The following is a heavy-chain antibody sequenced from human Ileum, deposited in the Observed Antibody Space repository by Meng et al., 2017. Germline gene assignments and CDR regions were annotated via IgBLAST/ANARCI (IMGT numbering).Heavy chain of an antibody. CDR1: GFTFINYA. CDR2: ISGNGYTT. J-gene: IGHJ4*02. Sequence: VQLLDSGGGLLQLGGSLRLSCAASGFTFINYAMSWVRQAPGKGLQWVSSISGNGYTTFYADSVRGRFSISRDNSNNKLFLQMNSLRADDTAVYYCAKYYASGSFYSFDSWGQGTLVTVSS. V-gene: IGHV3-23*01. CDR3: AKYYASGSFYSFDS. D-gene: IGHD3-10*01.